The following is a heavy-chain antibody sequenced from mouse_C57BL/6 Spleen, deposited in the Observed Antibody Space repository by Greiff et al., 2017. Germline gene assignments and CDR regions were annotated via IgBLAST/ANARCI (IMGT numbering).Heavy chain of an antibody. CDR2: IDPSDSYT. Sequence: VQLQQPGAELVMPGASVKLSCKASGYTFTSYWMHWVKQRPGQGLEWIGEIDPSDSYTNYNQKFKGKSTLTVDQSSSTAYMQLSSLTSEDSAVYDCARRYYDDDGGYFDYWGQGTTLTVSS. V-gene: IGHV1-69*01. CDR3: ARRYYDDDGGYFDY. D-gene: IGHD2-4*01. CDR1: GYTFTSYW. J-gene: IGHJ2*01.